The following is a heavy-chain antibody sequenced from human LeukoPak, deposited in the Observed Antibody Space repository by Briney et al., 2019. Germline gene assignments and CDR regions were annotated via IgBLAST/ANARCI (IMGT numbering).Heavy chain of an antibody. CDR2: IYYSGST. D-gene: IGHD3-10*01. CDR1: GGSISSYY. V-gene: IGHV4-59*01. J-gene: IGHJ4*02. Sequence: SETLSLTCTLSGGSISSYYWSWIRQPPGKGLEWIGYIYYSGSTNYNPSLKSRVTISVDTSKNQFSLKLSSVTAADTAVYYCARSRGMGFDYWGQGTLVTVSS. CDR3: ARSRGMGFDY.